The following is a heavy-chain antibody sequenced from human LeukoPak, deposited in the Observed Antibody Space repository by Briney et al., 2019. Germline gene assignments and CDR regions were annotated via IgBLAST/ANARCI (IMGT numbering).Heavy chain of an antibody. V-gene: IGHV4-39*01. CDR3: ARHSKYYYGSGANGVDY. CDR1: GGSVSSISYY. CDR2: IYYSGST. J-gene: IGHJ4*02. D-gene: IGHD3-10*01. Sequence: ETLSLTCTVSGGSVSSISYYWGWVRQPPGKGLECIGIIYYSGSTYYNPSLKSRVTISVDTSKNQFSLKLSSVTAADTAVYHCARHSKYYYGSGANGVDYWGQGTLVTVSS.